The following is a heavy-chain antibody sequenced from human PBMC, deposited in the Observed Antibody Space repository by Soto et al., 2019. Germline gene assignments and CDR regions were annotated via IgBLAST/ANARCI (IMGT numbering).Heavy chain of an antibody. J-gene: IGHJ3*02. Sequence: SETLSLTCPVSGGSISSYYLSWIRQPPGKGLEWIGYIYYSGSTNYNPSLKSRVTISVDTSKNQFSLKLSSVTAADAAVYYCARGYCSGGSCYEKEAFDIWGQGTMVTVSS. CDR3: ARGYCSGGSCYEKEAFDI. CDR2: IYYSGST. CDR1: GGSISSYY. D-gene: IGHD2-15*01. V-gene: IGHV4-59*01.